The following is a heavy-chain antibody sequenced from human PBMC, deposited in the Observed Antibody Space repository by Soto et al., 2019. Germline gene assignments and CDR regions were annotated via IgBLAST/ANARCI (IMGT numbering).Heavy chain of an antibody. J-gene: IGHJ3*02. CDR3: ARRWGYAFDI. V-gene: IGHV4-59*08. CDR1: GGSISSYY. D-gene: IGHD1-26*01. CDR2: IYYSGST. Sequence: QVQLQESGPGLVKPSETLSLTCTVSGGSISSYYWSWIRQPPGKGLEWIGYIYYSGSTNYNPSLXGXVXIXXDTSKNQCSLKLSSVTAADTAVYYCARRWGYAFDIWGQGTMVTVSS.